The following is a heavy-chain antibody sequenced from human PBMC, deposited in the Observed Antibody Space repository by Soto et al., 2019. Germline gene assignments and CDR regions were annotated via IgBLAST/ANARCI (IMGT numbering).Heavy chain of an antibody. D-gene: IGHD2-15*01. V-gene: IGHV3-23*01. J-gene: IGHJ4*02. CDR3: AKVRLLRPYPSLFDY. CDR1: GFTFSSYA. CDR2: ISGSGGST. Sequence: PGGSLRLSCAASGFTFSSYAMSWVRQAPGKGLEWVSAISGSGGSTYYADSVKGRFTISSDNSKNTLYLQMNSLRAEDTAVYYFAKVRLLRPYPSLFDYWGQGTLVTVSS.